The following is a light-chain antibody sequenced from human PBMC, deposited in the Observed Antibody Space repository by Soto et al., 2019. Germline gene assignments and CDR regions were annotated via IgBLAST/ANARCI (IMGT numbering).Light chain of an antibody. CDR3: QQYNTYPWT. V-gene: IGKV1-5*03. CDR2: KAS. Sequence: STLSASVGDRVTITCRASQSISSWLAWYQQRPGKAPKLLIYKASNLESGVPSRFSGSGSGTELTLTISSLHPDDFATYYCQQYNTYPWTFGPGTRVDIK. CDR1: QSISSW. J-gene: IGKJ1*01.